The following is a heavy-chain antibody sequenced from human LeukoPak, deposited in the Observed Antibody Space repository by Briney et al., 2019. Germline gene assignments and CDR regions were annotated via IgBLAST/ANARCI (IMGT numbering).Heavy chain of an antibody. CDR2: IYWNDDK. CDR1: GFSLSTSGVG. CDR3: ARDTGRQYYYDSSGYYFDY. J-gene: IGHJ4*02. Sequence: SGPTLVNPTQTLTLTCTFSGFSLSTSGVGVGWIRQPPGKALEWLALIYWNDDKRYSPSLKSRFTITKDTSKNQVVLTMTNMDPVDTATYYCARDTGRQYYYDSSGYYFDYWGQGTLVTVSS. D-gene: IGHD3-22*01. V-gene: IGHV2-5*01.